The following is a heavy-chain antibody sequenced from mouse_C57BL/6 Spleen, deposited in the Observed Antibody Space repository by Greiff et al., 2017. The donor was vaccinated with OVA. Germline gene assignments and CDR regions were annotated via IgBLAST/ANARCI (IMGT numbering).Heavy chain of an antibody. Sequence: EVKVVESGGGLVKPGGSLKLSCAASGFTFSDYGMHWVRQAPEKGLEWVAYISSSSSTIYYADTVKGRFTLSRDNAKNTLFLQMTRLRSEDTAMYYCARGGDGYSYFDYWGQGTTLTVSS. CDR2: ISSSSSTI. CDR3: ARGGDGYSYFDY. CDR1: GFTFSDYG. D-gene: IGHD2-3*01. J-gene: IGHJ2*01. V-gene: IGHV5-17*01.